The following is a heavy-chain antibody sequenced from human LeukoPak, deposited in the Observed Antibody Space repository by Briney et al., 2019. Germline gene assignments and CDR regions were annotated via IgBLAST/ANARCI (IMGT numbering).Heavy chain of an antibody. J-gene: IGHJ4*02. CDR3: AKGGHFNFDY. Sequence: PGGSLRLSCAASGFTFSTYWRKWVRQAPGKGLEWVASIKEDGSDKYYVDSVKGRFSISRDNAKNSLYPQMNSLRTEDTAVYYCAKGGHFNFDYWGQGTLVTVSS. CDR1: GFTFSTYW. V-gene: IGHV3-7*01. D-gene: IGHD5-12*01. CDR2: IKEDGSDK.